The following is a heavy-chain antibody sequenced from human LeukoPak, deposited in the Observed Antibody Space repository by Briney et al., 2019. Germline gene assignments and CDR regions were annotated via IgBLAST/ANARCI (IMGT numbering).Heavy chain of an antibody. D-gene: IGHD3-22*01. J-gene: IGHJ4*02. CDR2: ISRDGSNK. Sequence: PGRSLRLSCGAPGFTFRSYGMHWVRQAPGKGLEWVAVISRDGSNKYYADSVKGRFTISRDNSKNTLHLQMNSLRGEDTAVYYCAKAMYADYDSSDLWGQGTLVTVSS. CDR1: GFTFRSYG. CDR3: AKAMYADYDSSDL. V-gene: IGHV3-30*18.